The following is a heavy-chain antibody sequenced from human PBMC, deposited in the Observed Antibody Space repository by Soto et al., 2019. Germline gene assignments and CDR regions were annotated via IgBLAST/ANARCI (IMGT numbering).Heavy chain of an antibody. CDR3: ARDSGDYDLMGVY. V-gene: IGHV1-69*13. J-gene: IGHJ4*02. D-gene: IGHD4-17*01. Sequence: GASVKVSCKASGITFRRTAVQWMRQARGQGLEWMGRIIASIGTATYAQKFQGRITITADESTSTAYMELSSLRSEDTAVYYCARDSGDYDLMGVYWGQGTLVTVSS. CDR1: GITFRRTA. CDR2: IIASIGTA.